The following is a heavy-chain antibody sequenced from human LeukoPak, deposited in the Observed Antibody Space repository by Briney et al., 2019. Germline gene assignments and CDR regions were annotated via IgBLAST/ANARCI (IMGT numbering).Heavy chain of an antibody. D-gene: IGHD4-17*01. CDR3: ARQLNYGDMNDAFDI. CDR1: GYIFTSYW. CDR2: IYPGDSDT. Sequence: GESLKISCKGSGYIFTSYWIGWMRQMPGKGLEWMGIIYPGDSDTRYSPSFQGQVTISADKSITTAYLQWSSLKASDTAMYYCARQLNYGDMNDAFDIWGQGTMVTVSS. V-gene: IGHV5-51*01. J-gene: IGHJ3*02.